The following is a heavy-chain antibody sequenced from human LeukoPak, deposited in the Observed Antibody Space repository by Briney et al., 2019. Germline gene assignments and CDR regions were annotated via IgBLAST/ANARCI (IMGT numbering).Heavy chain of an antibody. CDR3: AKIGGYFDY. Sequence: GGSLRLSCAASGFTFRSNSMSWVRHAPGKGLEWVSAITGTGENTYYADFLKGRFTISRDNSNNPLYLQMNSLRAEDTAVYYCAKIGGYFDYWGQGTLVTVSS. V-gene: IGHV3-23*01. CDR2: ITGTGENT. D-gene: IGHD3-10*01. J-gene: IGHJ4*02. CDR1: GFTFRSNS.